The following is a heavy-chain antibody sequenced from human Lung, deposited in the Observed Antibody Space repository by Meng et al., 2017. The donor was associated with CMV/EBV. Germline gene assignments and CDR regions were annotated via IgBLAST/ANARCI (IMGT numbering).Heavy chain of an antibody. V-gene: IGHV3-30-3*01. CDR3: ARTPKDIVVVPADSFYFDY. Sequence: GGSLRLSCAASGFTFSSYAMHWVRQAPGKGLEWVAVISYDGSNKYYADSVKGRFTISRDNSKNTLYLQMNSLRAEDTAVYYCARTPKDIVVVPADSFYFDYWGQGXLVTVSS. CDR2: ISYDGSNK. J-gene: IGHJ4*02. D-gene: IGHD2-2*01. CDR1: GFTFSSYA.